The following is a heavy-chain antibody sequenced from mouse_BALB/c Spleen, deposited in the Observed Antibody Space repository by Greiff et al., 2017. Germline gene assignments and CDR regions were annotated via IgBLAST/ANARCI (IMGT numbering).Heavy chain of an antibody. CDR2: IYPGDGDT. CDR1: GYAFSSSW. J-gene: IGHJ2*01. Sequence: QVQLQQSGPELVKPGASVKISCKASGYAFSSSWMNWVKQRPGQGLEWIGRIYPGDGDTNYNGKFKGKATLTADKSSSTAYMQLSSLTSVDSAVYFCARDGYFDYWGQGTTLTVSS. CDR3: ARDGYFDY. V-gene: IGHV1-82*01.